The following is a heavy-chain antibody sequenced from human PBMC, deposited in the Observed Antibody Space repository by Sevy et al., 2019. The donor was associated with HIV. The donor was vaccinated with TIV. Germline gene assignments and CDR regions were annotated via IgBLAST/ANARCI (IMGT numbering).Heavy chain of an antibody. V-gene: IGHV3-11*01. CDR3: AREGGYCSSTSCYTAYYYYYYGMDV. Sequence: GGSLRLSCAASGFTFSDYYMSWIRQAPGKGLEWVSYISSSGSTIYYADSVKARFTISRDNAKNSLYLQMNSLRAEDTAVYYCAREGGYCSSTSCYTAYYYYYYGMDVWGQGTTVTVSS. D-gene: IGHD2-2*02. J-gene: IGHJ6*02. CDR1: GFTFSDYY. CDR2: ISSSGSTI.